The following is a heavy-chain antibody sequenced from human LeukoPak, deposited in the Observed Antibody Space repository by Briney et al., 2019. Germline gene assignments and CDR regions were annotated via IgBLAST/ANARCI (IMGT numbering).Heavy chain of an antibody. J-gene: IGHJ3*01. Sequence: ASVKVSCKASGYTFNDYSIHWVRQAPGQGLEWMGWINPISGGTIYAQKFQGGVTMTRDTSITTAYMELTRLRSDDTAAYYCARGHCNGDNCLDGFDVWGQGTLVTVSS. CDR1: GYTFNDYS. CDR2: INPISGGT. D-gene: IGHD2-15*01. V-gene: IGHV1-2*02. CDR3: ARGHCNGDNCLDGFDV.